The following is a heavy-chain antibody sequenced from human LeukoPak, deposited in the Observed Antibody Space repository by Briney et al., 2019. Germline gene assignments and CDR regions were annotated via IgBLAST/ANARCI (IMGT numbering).Heavy chain of an antibody. CDR1: GGSISNDY. Sequence: SGTLSLTCTVSGGSISNDYWSWIRQPPGKGLEWIGYVYYSGSTNYNPSLKSRVTISVDTSKNQFSLKLSSVTAADTAVYYCATLGAARPQIYFDYWGQGTLVTVSS. D-gene: IGHD6-6*01. CDR3: ATLGAARPQIYFDY. V-gene: IGHV4-59*01. CDR2: VYYSGST. J-gene: IGHJ4*02.